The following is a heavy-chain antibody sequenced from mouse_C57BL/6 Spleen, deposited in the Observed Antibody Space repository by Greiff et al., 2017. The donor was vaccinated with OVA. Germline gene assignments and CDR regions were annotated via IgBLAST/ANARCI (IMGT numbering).Heavy chain of an antibody. D-gene: IGHD1-1*01. CDR2: INPNNGGT. Sequence: VQLQQSGPELVKPGASVKISCKASGYTFTDYYMNWVKQSHGKSLEWIGDINPNNGGTSYNQKFKGKATLTVDKSSSTAYMELRSLTSEDSAVYYCAREYGSSFDYWGQGTTLTVSS. V-gene: IGHV1-26*01. CDR3: AREYGSSFDY. J-gene: IGHJ2*01. CDR1: GYTFTDYY.